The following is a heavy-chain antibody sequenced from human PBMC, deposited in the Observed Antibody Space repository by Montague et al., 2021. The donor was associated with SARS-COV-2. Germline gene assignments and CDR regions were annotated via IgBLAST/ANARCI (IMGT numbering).Heavy chain of an antibody. Sequence: TLSLTCTVSGGSISSGSYYWSWIRQPAGKGLELIGRIHTSGSTNYNPSLKSRVTISVDTSKNQFALKLSSVTAADTAVYYGARVPPYYYDSSGYYSGAFDIWGQGTMVTVSS. V-gene: IGHV4-61*02. CDR3: ARVPPYYYDSSGYYSGAFDI. CDR1: GGSISSGSYY. D-gene: IGHD3-22*01. CDR2: IHTSGST. J-gene: IGHJ3*02.